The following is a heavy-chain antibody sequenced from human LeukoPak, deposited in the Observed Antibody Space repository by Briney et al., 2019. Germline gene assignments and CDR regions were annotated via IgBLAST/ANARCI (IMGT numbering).Heavy chain of an antibody. CDR2: IHSGGST. D-gene: IGHD6-13*01. V-gene: IGHV3-66*02. J-gene: IGHJ5*02. CDR3: ASSSWSRSNWFDP. CDR1: GFTVNSNY. Sequence: GGSLRLSCAASGFTVNSNYMTWVRQAPGKGLEWVSVIHSGGSTFYADFVKGRFTISRDNSKNTLYLQMNSLRTGDTAVYYCASSSWSRSNWFDPWGQGTLVTVSS.